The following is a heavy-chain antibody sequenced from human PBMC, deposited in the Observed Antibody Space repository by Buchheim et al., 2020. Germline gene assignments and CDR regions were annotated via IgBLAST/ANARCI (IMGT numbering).Heavy chain of an antibody. CDR2: IKQDGSEK. CDR1: GFTFSSYW. D-gene: IGHD2-15*01. V-gene: IGHV3-7*01. Sequence: EVQLVESGGGLVQPGGSLRRSCAAPGFTFSSYWMSWVRQAPGKGLERVANIKQDGSEKYYVDSVKGRFTISRDNAKNSLYLQMNSLRAEDTAVYYCASLYCSGGSCYVGLYFDYWGQGTL. J-gene: IGHJ4*02. CDR3: ASLYCSGGSCYVGLYFDY.